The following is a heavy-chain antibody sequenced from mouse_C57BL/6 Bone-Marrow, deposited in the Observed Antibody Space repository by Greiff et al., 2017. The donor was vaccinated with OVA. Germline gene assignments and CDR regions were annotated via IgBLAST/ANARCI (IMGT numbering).Heavy chain of an antibody. V-gene: IGHV1-82*01. CDR3: AVWLRRFFDY. D-gene: IGHD2-2*01. Sequence: VQLQQSGPELVKPGASVKISCKASGYAFSSSWMNWVKQRPGKGLEWIGRIYPGDGDTNYNGKFKGKATLTAHKSSSTAYMQLSSLTSEDSAVYFCAVWLRRFFDYWGQGTTLTVSS. J-gene: IGHJ2*01. CDR1: GYAFSSSW. CDR2: IYPGDGDT.